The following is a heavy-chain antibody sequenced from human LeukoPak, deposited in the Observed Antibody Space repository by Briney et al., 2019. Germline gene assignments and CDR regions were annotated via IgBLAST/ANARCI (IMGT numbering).Heavy chain of an antibody. CDR3: ARDGLIVGATTTYYFDY. Sequence: GGSLRLSCAASGFTFSNYGMHWVRQAPGKGLEWVAIIWYDGSNKYYGDSVKGRFTISRDNSKNTLYLQMNSLRAEDTAVYYCARDGLIVGATTTYYFDYWGQGTLVTVSS. D-gene: IGHD1-26*01. CDR1: GFTFSNYG. J-gene: IGHJ4*02. CDR2: IWYDGSNK. V-gene: IGHV3-33*01.